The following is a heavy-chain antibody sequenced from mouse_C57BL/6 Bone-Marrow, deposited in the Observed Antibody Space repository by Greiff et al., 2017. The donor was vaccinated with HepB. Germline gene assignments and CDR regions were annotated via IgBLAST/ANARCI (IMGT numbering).Heavy chain of an antibody. Sequence: EVMLVESGGGLVQPKGSLKLSCAASGFSFNTYAMNWVRQAPGKGLEWVARIRSKSNNYATYYADSVKDRFTISRDDSESMLYLQMNNLTTEDTAMYYCVRQGGSSTDYYAMDYWGQGTSVTVSS. CDR2: IRSKSNNYAT. V-gene: IGHV10-1*01. D-gene: IGHD1-1*01. CDR3: VRQGGSSTDYYAMDY. CDR1: GFSFNTYA. J-gene: IGHJ4*01.